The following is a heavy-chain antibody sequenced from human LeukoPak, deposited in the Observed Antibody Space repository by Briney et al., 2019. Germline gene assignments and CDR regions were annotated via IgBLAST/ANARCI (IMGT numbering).Heavy chain of an antibody. V-gene: IGHV3-74*01. CDR1: GFTFSNYW. D-gene: IGHD6-13*01. CDR2: IKSDGSRT. J-gene: IGHJ4*02. Sequence: GGSLRLSCAASGFTFSNYWMHWVRQAPGKGLVWVSRIKSDGSRTDYADSVKGRFTISRDNAKNTLYLQMNSLRAEDTAVYYCAKDSSSWGTVGYYFDHWGQGTLVTVSS. CDR3: AKDSSSWGTVGYYFDH.